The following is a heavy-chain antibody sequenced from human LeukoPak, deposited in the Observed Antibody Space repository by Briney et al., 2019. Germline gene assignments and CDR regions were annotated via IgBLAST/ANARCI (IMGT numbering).Heavy chain of an antibody. D-gene: IGHD3-10*01. V-gene: IGHV1-18*01. CDR2: IGTYIGNT. CDR1: GYTFTSYG. Sequence: ASVKVSCTASGYTFTSYGISWVRQAPGQGLEWMGWIGTYIGNTNYAQKLQGRVTMTRHTSISTAYMELSRLRSDDTAVYYCARGPRVRGVIISAYGYWGQGTLVTVSS. J-gene: IGHJ4*02. CDR3: ARGPRVRGVIISAYGY.